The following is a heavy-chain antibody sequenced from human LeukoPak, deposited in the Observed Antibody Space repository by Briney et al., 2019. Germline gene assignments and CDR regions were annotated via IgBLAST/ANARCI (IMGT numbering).Heavy chain of an antibody. CDR1: GYSFTSYW. CDR3: ARLRGHDFWSGPLDY. J-gene: IGHJ4*02. V-gene: IGHV5-51*01. D-gene: IGHD3-3*01. CDR2: IYPGDSDT. Sequence: AGESLKISCKGSGYSFTSYWIGWVRHMPGKGLEWLGIIYPGDSDTRYSPSFQGQVTISADKSISTAYLQWSSLKASDTAMYYCARLRGHDFWSGPLDYWGQGTLVTVSS.